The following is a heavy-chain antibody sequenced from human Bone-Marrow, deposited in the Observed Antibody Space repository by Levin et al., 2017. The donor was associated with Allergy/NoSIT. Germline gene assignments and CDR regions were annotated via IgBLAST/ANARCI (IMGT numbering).Heavy chain of an antibody. Sequence: SGPTLVKATQTLTLTCTLSGGSISTSGMCVSWIRPTPGKALEWLARIDWDDDKYYNTSMKTRLTISKDTSKNQVFLTMTSMDPVDTATYYCARVLYRQANRRAEGFQHWGQGTQVTVSS. CDR1: GGSISTSGMC. CDR2: IDWDDDK. CDR3: ARVLYRQANRRAEGFQH. V-gene: IGHV2-70*11. J-gene: IGHJ1*01. D-gene: IGHD1-26*01.